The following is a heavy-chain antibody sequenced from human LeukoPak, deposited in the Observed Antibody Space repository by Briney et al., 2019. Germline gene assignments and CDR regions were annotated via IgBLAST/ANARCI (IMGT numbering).Heavy chain of an antibody. CDR2: IYTSGST. D-gene: IGHD1-26*01. V-gene: IGHV4-4*07. J-gene: IGHJ3*02. Sequence: SETLSLTCTVSGGSISSYYWSWIRQPAGKGLEWIGRIYTSGSTNYNPSLKSRVTMSVDTSKNQFSLKLSSVTAADTAVYYCARDYPSGSYWDDALDIWGQGTMVTVSS. CDR3: ARDYPSGSYWDDALDI. CDR1: GGSISSYY.